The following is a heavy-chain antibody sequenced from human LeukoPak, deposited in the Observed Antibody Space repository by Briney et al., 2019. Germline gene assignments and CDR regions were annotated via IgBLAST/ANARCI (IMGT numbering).Heavy chain of an antibody. V-gene: IGHV3-7*01. J-gene: IGHJ4*02. Sequence: PGGSLRLSCAASGFTFSSYWMSWVRQVPGKGLGWVANIRQDGGEKYHIDSVKGRFTISRDNAKNSLYLQMNSLRAEDTAVYYCARDYHKPYYFDSWGQGTLVTVSS. D-gene: IGHD1-14*01. CDR2: IRQDGGEK. CDR3: ARDYHKPYYFDS. CDR1: GFTFSSYW.